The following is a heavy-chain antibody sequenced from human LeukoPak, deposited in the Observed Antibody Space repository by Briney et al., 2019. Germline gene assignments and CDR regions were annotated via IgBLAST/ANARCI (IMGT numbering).Heavy chain of an antibody. V-gene: IGHV3-30*18. CDR3: AKGLIAVAGLDWFDR. CDR1: GFTFSSYG. J-gene: IGHJ5*02. D-gene: IGHD6-19*01. CDR2: ISYDGSNK. Sequence: GGSLRLSCAASGFTFSSYGMHWVRQAPGKGLEGVAVISYDGSNKYYADSVKGRFTISRDNSKNTLYLQMNSLRAEDTAVYYCAKGLIAVAGLDWFDRWGQGTLVTVSS.